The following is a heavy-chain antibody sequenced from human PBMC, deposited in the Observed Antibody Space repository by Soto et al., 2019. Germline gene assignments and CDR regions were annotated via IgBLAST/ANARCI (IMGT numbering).Heavy chain of an antibody. CDR3: ASLMSSRYYYGMDA. J-gene: IGHJ6*02. D-gene: IGHD3-10*01. CDR1: GGTFSSYT. CDR2: IIPIRGIA. V-gene: IGHV1-69*02. Sequence: QVQLVQSGAEVKKPGSSVKVSCKASGGTFSSYTISWVRQAPGQGLEWMGRIIPIRGIANYAQKFQGRVTNTPDKYTRPAYMELSSLRSEDTAVYYCASLMSSRYYYGMDAWGQGPTVTVSS.